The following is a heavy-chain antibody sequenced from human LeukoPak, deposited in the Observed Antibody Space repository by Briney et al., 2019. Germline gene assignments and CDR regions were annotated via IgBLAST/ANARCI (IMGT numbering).Heavy chain of an antibody. CDR1: GFTVSSNY. D-gene: IGHD3-22*01. J-gene: IGHJ4*02. V-gene: IGHV3-66*01. CDR2: IYSGGST. CDR3: ASVDYDSSGYYSSYYYFDY. Sequence: PGGSLRLSCAASGFTVSSNYMSWVRQAPGKGLEWVSVIYSGGSTYYADSVKGRFTISRDNSKNTLYLQMNSLRAEDTAVYYCASVDYDSSGYYSSYYYFDYWGQGTLVTVSS.